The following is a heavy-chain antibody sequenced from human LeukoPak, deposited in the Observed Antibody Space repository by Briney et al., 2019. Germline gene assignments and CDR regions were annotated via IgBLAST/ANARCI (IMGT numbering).Heavy chain of an antibody. V-gene: IGHV4-34*01. Sequence: PSETLSLTCAVYGGSFSGYYWSWIRQPPGKGLEWIGEINHSGSTNYNPSLKSRVTISVDTSKNRFSLKLSSVTAADTAVYYCARGEQWLVTSWGQGTLVTVSS. CDR1: GGSFSGYY. CDR3: ARGEQWLVTS. J-gene: IGHJ4*02. CDR2: INHSGST. D-gene: IGHD6-19*01.